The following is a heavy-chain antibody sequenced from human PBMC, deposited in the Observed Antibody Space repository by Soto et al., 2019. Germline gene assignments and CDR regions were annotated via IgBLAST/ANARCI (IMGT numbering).Heavy chain of an antibody. CDR2: IFYSGST. Sequence: QLQLQESGPGLLKASETLSLTCNVSGGSISSSRSYWAWIRQPPGKGLEWIANIFYSGSTYYNPSLASRITLHVDTPKNQSSLNLSSVPAAHPAVYYSARQPTTAHIGLWFDPWGQATLVTLSS. CDR3: ARQPTTAHIGLWFDP. V-gene: IGHV4-39*01. D-gene: IGHD2-21*01. CDR1: GGSISSSRSY. J-gene: IGHJ5*02.